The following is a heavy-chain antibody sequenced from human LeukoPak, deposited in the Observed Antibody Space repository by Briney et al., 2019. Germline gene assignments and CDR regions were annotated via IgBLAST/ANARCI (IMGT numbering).Heavy chain of an antibody. D-gene: IGHD6-13*01. CDR3: ARFIGSSWLAFDI. J-gene: IGHJ3*02. V-gene: IGHV4-59*01. CDR2: IHYSGST. Sequence: KTSETLSLTCSVFGGSTSSYYWAWIRQPPGKGLEWIGHIHYSGSTNYNPSLKSRVTISADTSKNQFSLKLTSVTAADTAVYYCARFIGSSWLAFDIWGQGTMVIVSS. CDR1: GGSTSSYY.